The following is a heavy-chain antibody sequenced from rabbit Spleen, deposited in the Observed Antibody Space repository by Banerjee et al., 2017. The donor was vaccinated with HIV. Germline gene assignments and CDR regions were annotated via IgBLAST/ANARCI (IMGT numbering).Heavy chain of an antibody. V-gene: IGHV1S40*01. Sequence: QSLEESGGDLVKPGASLTLTCTASGFSFSSGYYMCWVRQAPGKGLEWIACIRNSDSYIVYASWAIGQFTISKPSSTTVTLQLNSLTVADTATYFCARDRAGYGGDDDTSNLWGPGTLVTVS. CDR2: IRNSDSYI. CDR1: GFSFSSGYY. CDR3: ARDRAGYGGDDDTSNL. D-gene: IGHD4-2*01. J-gene: IGHJ4*01.